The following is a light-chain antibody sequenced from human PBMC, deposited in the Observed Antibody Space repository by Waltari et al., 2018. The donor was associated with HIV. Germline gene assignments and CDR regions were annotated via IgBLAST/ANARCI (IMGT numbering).Light chain of an antibody. Sequence: DIQMTQSPSSLSASVGDRVTITCQTSQNVNTYLNWYQQTPGNAPKLLIYGATNLQSGVATRFSGIGSVTNFTLTIDSLQPDDFVLYYCQQSYSTPFTFGPGTKL. J-gene: IGKJ2*01. V-gene: IGKV1-39*01. CDR2: GAT. CDR3: QQSYSTPFT. CDR1: QNVNTY.